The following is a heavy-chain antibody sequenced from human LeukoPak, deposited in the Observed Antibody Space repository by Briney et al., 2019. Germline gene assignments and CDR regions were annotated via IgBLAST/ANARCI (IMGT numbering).Heavy chain of an antibody. D-gene: IGHD3-22*01. V-gene: IGHV1-2*06. J-gene: IGHJ4*02. CDR2: INPNSGGT. CDR1: GYTFTGYY. CDR3: ARANYYYDSSAPDY. Sequence: ASVNVSCKASGYTFTGYYMHWVRQAPGQGLEWMGRINPNSGGTNYAQKFQGRVTMTRDTSISTAYMELSRLRSDDTAVYYCARANYYYDSSAPDYWGQGTLVTVSS.